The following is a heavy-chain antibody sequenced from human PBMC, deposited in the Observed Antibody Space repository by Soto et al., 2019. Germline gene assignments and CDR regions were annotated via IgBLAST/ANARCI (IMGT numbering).Heavy chain of an antibody. CDR1: GGTFSSYA. J-gene: IGHJ6*02. D-gene: IGHD5-18*01. CDR3: ARTGGYSYGPLGYYYGMDV. Sequence: QVQLVQSGAEVKKPGSSVKVSCKASGGTFSSYAISWVRQAPGQGLEWMGGIIPIFGTANYAQKFQGRVTITADESRSTAYMELSSLRSDDTAVYYCARTGGYSYGPLGYYYGMDVWGQGTTVTVSS. CDR2: IIPIFGTA. V-gene: IGHV1-69*01.